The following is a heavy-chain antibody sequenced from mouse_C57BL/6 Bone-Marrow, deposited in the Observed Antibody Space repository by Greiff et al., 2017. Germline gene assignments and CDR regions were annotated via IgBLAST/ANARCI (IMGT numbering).Heavy chain of an antibody. V-gene: IGHV1-55*01. D-gene: IGHD1-1*01. Sequence: QVQLQQPGAELVKPGASVKMSCKASGYTFTSYWITWVKQRPGQGLEWIGDIYPGSGSTNYNEQFKSKATLTVATSSSTAYMQLSSLTSEDSAVYYCAREGVVADYYAMDYWGQGTSVTVSS. CDR2: IYPGSGST. CDR3: AREGVVADYYAMDY. J-gene: IGHJ4*01. CDR1: GYTFTSYW.